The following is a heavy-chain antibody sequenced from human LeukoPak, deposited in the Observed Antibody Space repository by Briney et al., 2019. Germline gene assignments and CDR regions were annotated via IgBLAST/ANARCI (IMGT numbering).Heavy chain of an antibody. J-gene: IGHJ4*02. V-gene: IGHV4-61*08. D-gene: IGHD2-15*01. CDR1: GGSINSSDYY. CDR3: AREGYCSGGSCYGIDY. CDR2: IYYSGST. Sequence: SETLSLTCTVSGGSINSSDYYWSWIRQPPGKGLEWIGYIYYSGSTNYNPSLKSRVTISVDTSKNQFSLKLSSVTAADTAVYYCAREGYCSGGSCYGIDYWGQGTLVTVSS.